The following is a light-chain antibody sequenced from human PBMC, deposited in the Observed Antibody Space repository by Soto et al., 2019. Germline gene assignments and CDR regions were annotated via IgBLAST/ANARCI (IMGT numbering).Light chain of an antibody. J-gene: IGLJ1*01. V-gene: IGLV2-23*02. Sequence: QSVLAQPASVSGSPGQSITISCTGTISDVGTYNLVSWYQHRPGKAPKLIIYEDYKRPSDISDRFSGSKSDNTASLTISGLQGEDEADYFCCSYAGRSTFPYVFGTGTKLTVL. CDR1: ISDVGTYNL. CDR3: CSYAGRSTFPYV. CDR2: EDY.